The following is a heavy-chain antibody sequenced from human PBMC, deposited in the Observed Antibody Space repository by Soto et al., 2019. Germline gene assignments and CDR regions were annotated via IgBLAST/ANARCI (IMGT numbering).Heavy chain of an antibody. CDR3: ARDSMSTATIMITFGGVLQPWFDP. Sequence: GGSLRLSCAASGFTFSDYYMSWLRQAPGKGLEWVSYISSSGSTIYYADSVKGRFTISRDNAKNSLYLQMNSLRAEDTAVYYCARDSMSTATIMITFGGVLQPWFDPWGQGTLVTVS. CDR1: GFTFSDYY. V-gene: IGHV3-11*01. D-gene: IGHD3-16*01. CDR2: ISSSGSTI. J-gene: IGHJ5*02.